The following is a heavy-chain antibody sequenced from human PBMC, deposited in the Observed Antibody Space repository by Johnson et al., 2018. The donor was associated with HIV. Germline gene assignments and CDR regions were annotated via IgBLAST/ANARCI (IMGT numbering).Heavy chain of an antibody. J-gene: IGHJ3*02. CDR2: IWYDGSNK. CDR3: ATSTASDAFDI. CDR1: GFTFSNYG. Sequence: QVQLVESGGGVVRPGRSLRLSCAASGFTFSNYGMHWVRQAPGKGLEWVAVIWYDGSNKYYADSVKGRFTISRDNSKNTVYLQMNSLRAEDTAVYYCATSTASDAFDIWGQGTMVTVSS. D-gene: IGHD1-1*01. V-gene: IGHV3-33*01.